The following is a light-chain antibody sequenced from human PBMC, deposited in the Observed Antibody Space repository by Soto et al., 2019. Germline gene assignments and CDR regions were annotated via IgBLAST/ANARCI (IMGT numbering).Light chain of an antibody. V-gene: IGLV1-44*01. CDR2: SNN. CDR3: AAWDDSLNGL. J-gene: IGLJ1*01. Sequence: QRVRTQPASGSGTPVHRVTISCSESSSNIGSNTVNWYQQLPGTAPKLLIYSNNQRPSGVPDRFSGSKSGTSASLAISGLQSEDEADYYCAAWDDSLNGLFGTGTKVTVL. CDR1: SSNIGSNT.